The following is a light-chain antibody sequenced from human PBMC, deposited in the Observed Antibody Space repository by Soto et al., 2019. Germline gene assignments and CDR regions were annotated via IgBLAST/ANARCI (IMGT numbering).Light chain of an antibody. Sequence: DIQMTQSPSTLSASVGDRVTITCRASQSISSWLAWYQQKPGQAPKLLIYKASTLQRGVPSRFSGSGSGTEFTLAISSRQPDDSATYYCQQYNDNWTFGQGTKVEIK. V-gene: IGKV1-5*03. CDR2: KAS. CDR3: QQYNDNWT. J-gene: IGKJ1*01. CDR1: QSISSW.